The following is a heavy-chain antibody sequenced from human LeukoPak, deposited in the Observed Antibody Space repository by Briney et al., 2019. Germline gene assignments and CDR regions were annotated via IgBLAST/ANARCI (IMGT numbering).Heavy chain of an antibody. Sequence: ASVKVSCKASGYSXSSXYXDXXRXXXGXGXXWXXIINPSGGSTSYAQKFQGRVTMTRDTSTSTVYMELSSLRSEDTAVYYYARGGMAEDYFDYWGQGTLVTVSS. D-gene: IGHD5-24*01. CDR3: ARGGMAEDYFDY. V-gene: IGHV1-46*01. CDR2: INPSGGST. J-gene: IGHJ4*02. CDR1: GYSXSSXY.